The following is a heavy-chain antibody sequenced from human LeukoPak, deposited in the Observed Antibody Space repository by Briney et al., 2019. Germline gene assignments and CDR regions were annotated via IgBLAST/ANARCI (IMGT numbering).Heavy chain of an antibody. CDR2: MSTYNDDK. J-gene: IGHJ3*01. V-gene: IGHV1-18*01. D-gene: IGHD1-26*01. CDR3: ARARWEKAFEV. CDR1: GYSFMNYG. Sequence: ASVKVSCKASGYSFMNYGITWVRQAPGQGLEWMGWMSTYNDDKQYAQEFQGRVTLTIDTSTTTAYMELRSLSSDDTAVYYCARARWEKAFEVWGQGTLVTVSS.